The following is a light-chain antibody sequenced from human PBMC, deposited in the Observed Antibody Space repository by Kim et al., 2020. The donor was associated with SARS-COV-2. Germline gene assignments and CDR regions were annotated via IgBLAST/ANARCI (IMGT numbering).Light chain of an antibody. CDR1: QSISSW. CDR2: DAS. V-gene: IGKV1-5*01. J-gene: IGKJ2*01. Sequence: DIQMTQSPSTLSASVGDRVTITCRASQSISSWLAWYQQKPGKAPKLLIYDASSLESGVPSRFSGSGSGTEFTLTISSLQPDDFATYYCQQYNSVYTFGQGTKLEI. CDR3: QQYNSVYT.